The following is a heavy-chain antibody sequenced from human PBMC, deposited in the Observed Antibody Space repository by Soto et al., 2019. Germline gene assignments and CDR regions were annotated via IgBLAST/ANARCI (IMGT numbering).Heavy chain of an antibody. CDR3: ARDPIYGIVSLPDFDY. J-gene: IGHJ4*02. D-gene: IGHD3-3*01. CDR2: INAGNGNT. Sequence: GVSVEVCCKASGYTFTSYAMHWVRQAPGQRLEWMGWINAGNGNTKYSQKFQGRVTITRDTSASTAYMELSSLRSEDTAVYYCARDPIYGIVSLPDFDYWGQGTLVTVSS. CDR1: GYTFTSYA. V-gene: IGHV1-3*01.